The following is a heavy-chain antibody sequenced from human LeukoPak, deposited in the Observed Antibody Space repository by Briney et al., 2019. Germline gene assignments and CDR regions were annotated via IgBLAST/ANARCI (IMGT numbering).Heavy chain of an antibody. J-gene: IGHJ4*02. CDR2: IYHSAST. CDR3: ARAVVSSGWLDY. D-gene: IGHD6-19*01. V-gene: IGHV4-30-2*01. Sequence: SQTLSLTCAVSGGSISSGGYSWIWIRPPPGKGLEWIGYIYHSASTYYTPSLKSRVTISVDRSKNQFSLTLSSVTAADTAVYYCARAVVSSGWLDYWGQGTLVTVSS. CDR1: GGSISSGGYS.